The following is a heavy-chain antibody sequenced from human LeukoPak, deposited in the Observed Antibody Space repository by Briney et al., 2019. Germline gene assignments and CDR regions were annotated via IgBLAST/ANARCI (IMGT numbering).Heavy chain of an antibody. D-gene: IGHD6-19*01. J-gene: IGHJ6*02. CDR1: GFTFSSYG. V-gene: IGHV3-30*18. CDR2: ISFDGSNK. CDR3: AKDATVSGNYYGLDV. Sequence: GTSLRLSCAGSGFTFSSYGVHWVRQAPGKGLEWMAVISFDGSNKNYADSVKGRFTISRDNSKDTMYLQMSSLRAEDTAVYYCAKDATVSGNYYGLDVWGQGTKVTVSS.